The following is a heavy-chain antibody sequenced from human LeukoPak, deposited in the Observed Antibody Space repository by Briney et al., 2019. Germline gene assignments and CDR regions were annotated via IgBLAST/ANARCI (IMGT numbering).Heavy chain of an antibody. D-gene: IGHD3-22*01. J-gene: IGHJ4*02. V-gene: IGHV4-34*01. Sequence: PSETLSLTCAVYGGSFSGYYWSWIRQPPGKGLEWIGEINHSGSTYYNPSLKSRVTISVDTSKNQFSLKLSSVTAADTAVYYCARQPPWDYYDSSGLFDYWGQGTLVTVSS. CDR2: INHSGST. CDR3: ARQPPWDYYDSSGLFDY. CDR1: GGSFSGYY.